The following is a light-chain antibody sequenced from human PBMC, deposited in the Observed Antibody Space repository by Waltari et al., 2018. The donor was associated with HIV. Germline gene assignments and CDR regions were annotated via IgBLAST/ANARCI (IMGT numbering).Light chain of an antibody. CDR3: SSYTSSNTLV. V-gene: IGLV2-14*01. Sequence: QSALTQPASVSGSPGQSITISCTGTSSDIGGYNYVSWYQHHPAKAPKLMIYEVSNRPSGVSNRFSGSKSGNTASLTISGLQAEDEADYYCSSYTSSNTLVFGTGTKVTVL. CDR1: SSDIGGYNY. J-gene: IGLJ1*01. CDR2: EVS.